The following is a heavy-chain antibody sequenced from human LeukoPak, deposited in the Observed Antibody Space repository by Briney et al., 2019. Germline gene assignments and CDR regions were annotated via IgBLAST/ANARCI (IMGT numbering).Heavy chain of an antibody. V-gene: IGHV4-38-2*02. Sequence: PSETLSLTCTVSGYSISSDYYWGWIRQPPGKGLEWVGSIYHTGTTYYNPSLKSRVTISVDTSKNQFSLKLSSVTAADTAVYYCARAVTGSYYEVYFDYWGQGTLVTVSS. CDR2: IYHTGTT. CDR3: ARAVTGSYYEVYFDY. D-gene: IGHD1-26*01. CDR1: GYSISSDYY. J-gene: IGHJ4*02.